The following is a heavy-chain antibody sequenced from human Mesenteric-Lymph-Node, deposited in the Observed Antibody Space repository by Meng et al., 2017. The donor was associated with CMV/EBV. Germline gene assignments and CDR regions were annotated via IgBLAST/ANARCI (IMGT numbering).Heavy chain of an antibody. V-gene: IGHV1-69*05. CDR3: ARGILAADYGMDV. J-gene: IGHJ6*02. Sequence: SVKVSCKASGDTFSSNAISWVRQAPGQGLEWMGGITPILATTNYAQKFQGRVTISTDESTRTAYMELSSLRSEDTAVYYCARGILAADYGMDVWGQGTTVTVSS. CDR2: ITPILATT. CDR1: GDTFSSNA. D-gene: IGHD6-13*01.